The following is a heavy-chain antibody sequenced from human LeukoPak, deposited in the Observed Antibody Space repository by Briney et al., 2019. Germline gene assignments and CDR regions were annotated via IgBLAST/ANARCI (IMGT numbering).Heavy chain of an antibody. Sequence: GGSLRLSCAASGFTFSRYWMRWVRQAPGKGLEWVANIKQDGSEKYYVDSVKGRFTISRDNAKNSLYLQMNSLRAEDTAVYYCARDGYDILTGYYFGYWGQGTLVTVSP. J-gene: IGHJ4*02. CDR1: GFTFSRYW. CDR3: ARDGYDILTGYYFGY. V-gene: IGHV3-7*04. D-gene: IGHD3-9*01. CDR2: IKQDGSEK.